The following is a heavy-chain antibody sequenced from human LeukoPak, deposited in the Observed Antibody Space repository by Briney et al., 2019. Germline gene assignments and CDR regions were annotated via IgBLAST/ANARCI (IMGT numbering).Heavy chain of an antibody. V-gene: IGHV4-39*01. Sequence: SETLSLTCSVSGASVSSSGYYWDWIRQAPGKGLEWIGTIYYTGGTSYSPSLASRVTISVDTSKNHSSLSLTYVTAADTAIYYCARHNWGSFYSFDTWHQGTLVTVSS. J-gene: IGHJ5*02. CDR1: GASVSSSGYY. CDR3: ARHNWGSFYSFDT. CDR2: IYYTGGT. D-gene: IGHD3-16*01.